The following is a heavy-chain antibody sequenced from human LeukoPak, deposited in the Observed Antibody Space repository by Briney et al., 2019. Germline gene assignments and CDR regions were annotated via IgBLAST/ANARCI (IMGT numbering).Heavy chain of an antibody. D-gene: IGHD6-13*01. CDR1: GFTFSSCA. CDR3: ARDSSSWYGAFDI. J-gene: IGHJ3*02. V-gene: IGHV3-30*01. CDR2: MSYDGSNK. Sequence: GGSLRLSCAASGFTFSSCAMHWVRQAPGKGPEWVAVMSYDGSNKYYADSVKGRFTISRDNSKNTLYLQMNSLRAEDTAVYYCARDSSSWYGAFDIWGQGTMVTVSS.